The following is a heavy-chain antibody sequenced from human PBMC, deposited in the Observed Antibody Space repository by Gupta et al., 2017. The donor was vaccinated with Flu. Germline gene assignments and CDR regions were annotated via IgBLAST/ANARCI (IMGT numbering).Heavy chain of an antibody. D-gene: IGHD2-15*01. V-gene: IGHV4-4*07. CDR2: IYTSGST. CDR3: ARCPCIGVSGVSSGAFAI. CDR1: GASISTYY. J-gene: IGHJ3*02. Sequence: QVQLQESCPGLVKPSETLSLTCTVSGASISTYYWSWIRQPAGKGLEWIGRIYTSGSTNYNTSLNRRGTMSVDTSKKQFARKVGSVTAAEPGVSDCARCPCIGVSGVSSGAFAIGCQGTMVTVCS.